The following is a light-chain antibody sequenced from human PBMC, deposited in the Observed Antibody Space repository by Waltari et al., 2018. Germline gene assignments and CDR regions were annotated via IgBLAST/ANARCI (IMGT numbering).Light chain of an antibody. Sequence: QLVLTQSSSASASLGASVKLTCTLSSGHSTYAIAWHQPRPGQSTRYLMNVNSDGSYNKGDGIPVHFSCSSSGSVCYLTISSLQSDDEADYHCQAWGTDIRVFGGGTKVTVL. CDR2: VNSDGSY. J-gene: IGLJ3*02. CDR1: SGHSTYA. V-gene: IGLV4-69*01. CDR3: QAWGTDIRV.